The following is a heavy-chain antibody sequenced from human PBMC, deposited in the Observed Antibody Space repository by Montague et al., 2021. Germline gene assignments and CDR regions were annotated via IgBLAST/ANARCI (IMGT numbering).Heavy chain of an antibody. CDR3: ARERDRYYYMDI. CDR2: DSHGGRT. V-gene: IGHV4-38-2*02. J-gene: IGHJ6*03. CDR1: RSLINSDYY. Sequence: SETLSLTCTVSRSLINSDYYWGWIRQPPGKGLEWMGSDSHGGRTYYNPSLKSRVTISVDTSNNRFSLKLSSVTAADTAMYYCARERDRYYYMDIWGKGTTITVSS.